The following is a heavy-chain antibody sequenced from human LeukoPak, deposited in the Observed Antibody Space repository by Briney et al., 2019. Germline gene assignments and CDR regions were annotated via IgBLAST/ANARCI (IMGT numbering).Heavy chain of an antibody. CDR2: IYHSGST. CDR1: GYSISSGYY. V-gene: IGHV4-38-2*02. J-gene: IGHJ4*02. Sequence: PSETLSLTCTVSGYSISSGYYWGWIRQPPGKGLEWIRSIYHSGSTYYNPSLKSRVTISVDTSKNQFSLKLSSVTAADTAVYYCARDSPTADIVVVPAAILIDWGQGTLVTVSS. D-gene: IGHD2-2*02. CDR3: ARDSPTADIVVVPAAILID.